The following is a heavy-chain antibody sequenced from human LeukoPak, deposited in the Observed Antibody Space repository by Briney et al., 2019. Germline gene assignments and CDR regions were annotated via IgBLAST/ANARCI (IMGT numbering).Heavy chain of an antibody. D-gene: IGHD4-17*01. CDR1: GFTFSSYW. CDR2: IKQDGSEK. CDR3: ARPQVNDYGDCGI. J-gene: IGHJ3*02. V-gene: IGHV3-7*01. Sequence: PGGSLRLSCAASGFTFSSYWMSWVRQAPGKGLEWVANIKQDGSEKYYVDSVKGRFTISRDNAKNSLLLQMNSLRAEDTAMYYCARPQVNDYGDCGIWGQGTMVVVSS.